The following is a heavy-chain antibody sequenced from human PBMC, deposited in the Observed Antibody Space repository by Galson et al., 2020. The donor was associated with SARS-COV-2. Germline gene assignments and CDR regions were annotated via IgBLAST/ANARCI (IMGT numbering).Heavy chain of an antibody. D-gene: IGHD3-22*01. CDR2: LNPNSGGP. Sequence: FTGYYMHWVRQAPGQGLEWMGWLNPNSGGPNYAQNFQGRVTMTRDTSISTAYMELVRLRSDDTAVYYCARDPITMIVVVITDYYGMKGWGQVTTVTVYS. V-gene: IGHV1-2*02. J-gene: IGHJ6*02. CDR3: ARDPITMIVVVITDYYGMKG. CDR1: FTGYY.